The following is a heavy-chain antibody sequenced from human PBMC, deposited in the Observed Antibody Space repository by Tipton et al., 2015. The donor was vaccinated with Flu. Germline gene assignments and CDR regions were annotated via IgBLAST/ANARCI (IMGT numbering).Heavy chain of an antibody. CDR3: VRVKTFDFIPNYFDP. CDR2: SHFTGGG. J-gene: IGHJ5*02. D-gene: IGHD3-9*01. CDR1: DGSVSSSLYY. Sequence: TLSLTCTVSDGSVSSSLYYWGWIRQPPGKRLEWIGHSHFTGGGSYNPSLKSRVTISQDTSKNQFSLDLTSVTAADTAVYYCVRVKTFDFIPNYFDPWGPGTLVIGSS. V-gene: IGHV4-39*07.